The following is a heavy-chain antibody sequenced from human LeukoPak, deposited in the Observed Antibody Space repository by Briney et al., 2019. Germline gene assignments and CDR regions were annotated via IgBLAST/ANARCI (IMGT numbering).Heavy chain of an antibody. CDR1: GGSFSGYY. Sequence: SETLSLTCAVYGGSFSGYYWSWIRQPPGKGLEWIGEINHSGSTNYNPSLKSRVTISVDTSKNQFSLKLSSVTAADTAVYYCARHLQEYYYYYGMDVWGQGTTVTVSS. CDR3: ARHLQEYYYYYGMDV. V-gene: IGHV4-34*01. CDR2: INHSGST. J-gene: IGHJ6*02.